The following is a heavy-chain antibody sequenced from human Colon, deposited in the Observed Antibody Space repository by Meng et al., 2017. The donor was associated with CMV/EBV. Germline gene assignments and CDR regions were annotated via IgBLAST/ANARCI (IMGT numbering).Heavy chain of an antibody. CDR2: ISTSGTYI. CDR3: AVGAFSANSRAVDY. Sequence: GGSLRLSCAASGFTFSSFSMNWVRQAPGKGLEWVSSISTSGTYIHYADSVKGRFTISRDNAKNSLYLQMNNLRPEDTAVYYCAVGAFSANSRAVDYWGQGTLVTVSS. J-gene: IGHJ4*02. V-gene: IGHV3-21*01. D-gene: IGHD1-26*01. CDR1: GFTFSSFS.